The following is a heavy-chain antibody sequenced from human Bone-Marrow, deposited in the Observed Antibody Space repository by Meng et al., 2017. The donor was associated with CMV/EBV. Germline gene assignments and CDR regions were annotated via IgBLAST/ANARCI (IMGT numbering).Heavy chain of an antibody. CDR2: IYSGGST. J-gene: IGHJ4*02. V-gene: IGHV3-66*02. D-gene: IGHD6-13*01. Sequence: ETLSLTCAASGFTVSSNEMSWVRQAPGKGLEWVSVIYSGGSTYYADSVKGRFTISRDNSKNTLYLQMNSLRAEDTAVYYCARDRSDRIAARGYFDYWGQGTLVTVSS. CDR3: ARDRSDRIAARGYFDY. CDR1: GFTVSSNE.